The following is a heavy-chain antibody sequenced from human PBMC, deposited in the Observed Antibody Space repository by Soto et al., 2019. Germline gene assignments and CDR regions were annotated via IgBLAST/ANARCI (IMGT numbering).Heavy chain of an antibody. J-gene: IGHJ4*02. CDR1: GFTFSTYG. CDR3: ARHYGSGSFDN. Sequence: QVQLVESGRGVVQPGRSLRLSCAASGFTFSTYGIHWVRQAPGKGLEWVALIWFDGNTKYYADSVKGRFTISRDNSKNTLFLQMNSLRADDTAVYYCARHYGSGSFDNWGQGTLVTVSS. D-gene: IGHD3-10*01. V-gene: IGHV3-33*01. CDR2: IWFDGNTK.